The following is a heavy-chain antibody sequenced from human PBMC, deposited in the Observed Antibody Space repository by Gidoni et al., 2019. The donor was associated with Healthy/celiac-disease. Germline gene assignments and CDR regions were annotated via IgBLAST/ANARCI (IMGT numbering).Heavy chain of an antibody. J-gene: IGHJ4*02. CDR1: GGSISSSSYY. CDR2: FYYCGST. V-gene: IGHV4-39*01. D-gene: IGHD6-13*01. CDR3: ARHASGAAAGTGLDY. Sequence: QLQLQESGPGLVKPSETLSLTCTVSGGSISSSSYYWGWIRQPPGKGLGWIGSFYYCGSTYYNPSLKSRVTISVDTSKNQFSLKLSSVTAADTAVYYCARHASGAAAGTGLDYWGQGTLVTVSS.